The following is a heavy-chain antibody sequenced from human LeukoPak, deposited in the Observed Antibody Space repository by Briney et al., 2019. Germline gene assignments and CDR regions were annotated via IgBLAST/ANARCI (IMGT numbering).Heavy chain of an antibody. CDR1: GFTFSDYY. CDR2: ISSSGSTI. CDR3: ARRFIVVVPAAIADY. Sequence: GGSLRLSCAASGFTFSDYYVSWIRQAPGKGLEWVSYISSSGSTIYYADSVKGRFTISRDNAKNSLYLQMDSLRAEDTAVYYCARRFIVVVPAAIADYWGQGTLVTVSS. D-gene: IGHD2-2*01. J-gene: IGHJ4*02. V-gene: IGHV3-11*01.